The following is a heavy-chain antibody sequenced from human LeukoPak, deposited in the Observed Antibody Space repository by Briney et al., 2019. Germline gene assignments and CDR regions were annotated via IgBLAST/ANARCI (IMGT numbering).Heavy chain of an antibody. V-gene: IGHV1-2*02. Sequence: ASVKVSCKASGYTFTAYYLHWVRQAPGQGLEWMGWINPDSGGTNYVQKFQCRVTMTRDTSISTAYMELSGLSSDDTAVYYCARVTDETGQWGQGTLVTVSS. CDR3: ARVTDETGQ. CDR1: GYTFTAYY. D-gene: IGHD2-21*02. CDR2: INPDSGGT. J-gene: IGHJ4*02.